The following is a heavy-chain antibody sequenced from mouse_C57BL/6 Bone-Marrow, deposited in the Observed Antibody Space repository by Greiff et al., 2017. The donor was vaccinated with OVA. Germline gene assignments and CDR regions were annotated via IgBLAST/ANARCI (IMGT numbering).Heavy chain of an antibody. Sequence: QVQLQQSGAELVRPGTSVKVSCKASGYAFTNYLIEWVKQRPGQGLEWIGVINSGSGGTNYNEKFKGKATLTADKSSSTAYMQLSSLTSEDSAVYFCARGGWLLTFAYWGQGTLVTVSA. CDR1: GYAFTNYL. J-gene: IGHJ3*01. CDR2: INSGSGGT. V-gene: IGHV1-54*01. CDR3: ARGGWLLTFAY. D-gene: IGHD2-3*01.